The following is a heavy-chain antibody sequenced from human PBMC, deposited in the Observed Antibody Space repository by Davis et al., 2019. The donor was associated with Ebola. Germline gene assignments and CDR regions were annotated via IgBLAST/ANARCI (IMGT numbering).Heavy chain of an antibody. Sequence: SETLSLTCTVSGGSISSGGYYWSWIRQRPGKGLEWIGYIFYSGITYYNPSLKSRVTISVDTSKNQFSLSLRSVTAADTAVYYCARRAGIHYYYGMDVWGKGTTVTVSS. D-gene: IGHD3-10*01. V-gene: IGHV4-31*03. CDR3: ARRAGIHYYYGMDV. CDR1: GGSISSGGYY. CDR2: IFYSGIT. J-gene: IGHJ6*04.